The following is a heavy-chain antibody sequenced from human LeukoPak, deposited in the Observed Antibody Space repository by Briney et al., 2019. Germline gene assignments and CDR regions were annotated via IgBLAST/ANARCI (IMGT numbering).Heavy chain of an antibody. Sequence: PGGSLRLSCAASGFTFSSYAMHWVRQAPGKGLEWVAVISYDGSNKYYADSVRGRFTISRDSSKNTLYLQMNSQRAEDTAVYYCAKAIEPNFYFHYALDVWGQGTTVTVSS. J-gene: IGHJ6*02. CDR1: GFTFSSYA. CDR2: ISYDGSNK. V-gene: IGHV3-30-3*01. D-gene: IGHD1-14*01. CDR3: AKAIEPNFYFHYALDV.